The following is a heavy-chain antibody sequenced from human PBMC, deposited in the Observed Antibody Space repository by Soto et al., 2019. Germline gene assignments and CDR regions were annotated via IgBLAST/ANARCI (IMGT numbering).Heavy chain of an antibody. CDR1: GYSISSGYY. D-gene: IGHD6-13*01. V-gene: IGHV4-38-2*01. CDR3: VRVAGSASWYETDS. CDR2: TYYGASS. Sequence: SETLSLTCAVSGYSISSGYYWGWIRQPPGKGLEWLGTTYYGASSYYNPSLRSRITILLDASTNQLSLKLSSVTAADTAVYFFVRVAGSASWYETDSWGQGILVTVSS. J-gene: IGHJ4*02.